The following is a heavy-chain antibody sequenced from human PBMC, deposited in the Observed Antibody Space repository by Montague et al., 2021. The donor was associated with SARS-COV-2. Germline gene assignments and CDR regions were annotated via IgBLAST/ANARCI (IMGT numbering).Heavy chain of an antibody. CDR3: ASLPRITIFGVVIHFDY. V-gene: IGHV4-39*01. D-gene: IGHD3-3*01. CDR1: GGSISSSSYD. CDR2: IYYSGST. Sequence: SESLSLTCTVSGGSISSSSYDWGWIRQPPGKGLEWIGSIYYSGSTYYNPSLNSRVTISVDTSKNQFSLKLSSVTAADTAVYYCASLPRITIFGVVIHFDYWGQGTLVTVSS. J-gene: IGHJ4*02.